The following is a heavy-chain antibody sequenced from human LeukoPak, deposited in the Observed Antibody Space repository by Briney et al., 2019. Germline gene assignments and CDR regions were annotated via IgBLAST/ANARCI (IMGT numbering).Heavy chain of an antibody. V-gene: IGHV1-69*13. J-gene: IGHJ4*02. Sequence: SVKVSCKASGGTFSSYAISWVRLAPGQGLEWMGGIIPIFGTANYAQKFQGRVTITADESTSTAYMELSSLRSEDTAVYYCARELSSGSYYLGYWGQGTLVTVSS. CDR3: ARELSSGSYYLGY. CDR2: IIPIFGTA. CDR1: GGTFSSYA. D-gene: IGHD1-26*01.